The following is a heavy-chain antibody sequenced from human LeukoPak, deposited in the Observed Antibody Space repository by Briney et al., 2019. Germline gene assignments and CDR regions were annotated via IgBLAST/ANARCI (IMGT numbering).Heavy chain of an antibody. CDR1: GGSISSYY. Sequence: PSETLSLTCTVSGGSISSYYWSWIRQPPGKGLEWIGYIYYSGSTNYNPSLKSRVTISVDTSKNQFSLKLSSVTAADTAVYYCARINNWSYYYFDYWGQGTQVTVSS. V-gene: IGHV4-59*01. CDR3: ARINNWSYYYFDY. D-gene: IGHD1-7*01. J-gene: IGHJ4*02. CDR2: IYYSGST.